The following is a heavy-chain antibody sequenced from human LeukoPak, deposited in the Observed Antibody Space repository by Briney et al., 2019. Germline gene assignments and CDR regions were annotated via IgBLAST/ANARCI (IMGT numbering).Heavy chain of an antibody. CDR2: IYYSGST. CDR1: GGSISSFY. CDR3: ARRVPADNTFGY. J-gene: IGHJ4*02. Sequence: SETLSLTCTVSGGSISSFYWNWIRQPPGKGLEWIGYIYYSGSTNYNPALKSRVTISVDMSKNQFSLKLASVTAADTAVYYCARRVPADNTFGYWGQGTLVTVSS. V-gene: IGHV4-59*01. D-gene: IGHD2-2*01.